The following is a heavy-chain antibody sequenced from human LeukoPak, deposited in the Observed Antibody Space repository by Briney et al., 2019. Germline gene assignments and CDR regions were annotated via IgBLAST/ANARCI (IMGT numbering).Heavy chain of an antibody. D-gene: IGHD1-26*01. CDR2: ISWNSGSI. J-gene: IGHJ4*02. CDR3: AKDMSGYSGSYYDY. Sequence: GGSLRLSCAASGFTFDDYAMHWVRQAPGKGLEWVSGISWNSGSIGYADSVKGRFTISRDNAKNSLYLQMNSLRAEDTALYYCAKDMSGYSGSYYDYWDQGTLVTVSS. V-gene: IGHV3-9*01. CDR1: GFTFDDYA.